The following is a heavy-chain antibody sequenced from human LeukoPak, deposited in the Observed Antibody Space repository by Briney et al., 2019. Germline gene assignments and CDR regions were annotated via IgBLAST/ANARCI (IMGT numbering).Heavy chain of an antibody. CDR1: GSSISSSSYY. J-gene: IGHJ4*02. D-gene: IGHD5-24*01. Sequence: SETLSLTCTVSGSSISSSSYYWGWIRQPPGKGLEWIGSIYYSGSTYYNPSLKSRVTISVDTSKNQFSLKLSSVTAADTAVYYCARHDPMATIKYYFDYWGQGTLVTVSS. CDR3: ARHDPMATIKYYFDY. CDR2: IYYSGST. V-gene: IGHV4-39*01.